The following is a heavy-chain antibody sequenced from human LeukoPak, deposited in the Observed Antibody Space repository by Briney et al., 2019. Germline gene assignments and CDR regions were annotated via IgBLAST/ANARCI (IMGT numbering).Heavy chain of an antibody. D-gene: IGHD5-12*01. CDR1: GYTLTELS. V-gene: IGHV1-69*13. Sequence: GASVKVSCKVSGYTLTELSMHWVRQAPGQGLEWMGGIIPIFGTANYAQKFQGRVTITADESTSTAYMELSSLRSEDTAVYYCARETSGYDLWGQGTLVTVSS. CDR3: ARETSGYDL. CDR2: IIPIFGTA. J-gene: IGHJ4*02.